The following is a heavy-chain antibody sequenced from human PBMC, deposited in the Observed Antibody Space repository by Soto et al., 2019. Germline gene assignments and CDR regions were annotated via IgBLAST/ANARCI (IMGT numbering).Heavy chain of an antibody. Sequence: GASVTVSCTASGYTFTGYYMHWVRQAPGQGLEWMGWINPNSGGTNYAQKFQGRVTMTRDTSISTAYMELSRLRSDDTAVYYCASSPGIAAALDYWGQGTLVTVSS. CDR3: ASSPGIAAALDY. CDR1: GYTFTGYY. J-gene: IGHJ4*02. V-gene: IGHV1-2*02. D-gene: IGHD6-13*01. CDR2: INPNSGGT.